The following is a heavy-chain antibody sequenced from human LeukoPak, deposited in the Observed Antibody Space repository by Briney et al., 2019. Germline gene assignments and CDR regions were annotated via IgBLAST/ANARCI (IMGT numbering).Heavy chain of an antibody. CDR1: GYTFTNYW. V-gene: IGHV5-51*01. J-gene: IGHJ3*02. Sequence: GESLKISFKGSGYTFTNYWIGWVRQMPGKGLEWMGIIYPGNSDTRYSPSFQGQVTISADKSISTAYLQWSSLKASDTAMYYCARRAVGETFDIWGQGTMLTVSS. CDR3: ARRAVGETFDI. CDR2: IYPGNSDT. D-gene: IGHD1-26*01.